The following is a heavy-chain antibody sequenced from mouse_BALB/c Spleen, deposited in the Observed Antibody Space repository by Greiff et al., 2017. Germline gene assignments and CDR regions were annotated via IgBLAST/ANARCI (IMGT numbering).Heavy chain of an antibody. J-gene: IGHJ4*01. CDR3: AREGDYDYDDYAMDY. Sequence: QVQLQQSGAELVRPGTSVKISCKASGYTFTNYWLGWVKQRPGHGLEWIGDIYPGGGYTNYNEKFKGKATLTADTSSSTAYMQLSSLTSEDSAVYFCAREGDYDYDDYAMDYWGQGTSVTVSS. CDR1: GYTFTNYW. V-gene: IGHV1-63*02. D-gene: IGHD2-4*01. CDR2: IYPGGGYT.